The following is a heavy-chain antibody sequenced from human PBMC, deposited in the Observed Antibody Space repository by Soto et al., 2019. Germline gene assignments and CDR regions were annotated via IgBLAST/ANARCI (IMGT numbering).Heavy chain of an antibody. J-gene: IGHJ4*02. CDR1: GFTFSSFN. D-gene: IGHD2-21*02. CDR3: AKDSRPFGGDSGHDS. CDR2: ISTNSKDI. Sequence: EVHLVESGGGLVKPGGSLRLSCAASGFTFSSFNMNWVRQAPGKGLEWVSSISTNSKDIYYAASVKGRFTISRDNANSSLFLQRSGLRAEDTALYYCAKDSRPFGGDSGHDSWGQGTLVSVSS. V-gene: IGHV3-21*01.